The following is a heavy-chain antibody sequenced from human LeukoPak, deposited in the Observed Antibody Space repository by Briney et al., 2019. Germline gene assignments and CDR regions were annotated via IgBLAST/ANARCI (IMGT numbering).Heavy chain of an antibody. CDR1: DYTFTSYG. CDR2: ISAYNGNT. CDR3: ARDWARYYYDSSGCDY. D-gene: IGHD3-22*01. V-gene: IGHV1-18*01. Sequence: ASVKVSCKASDYTFTSYGISWVRQAPGQGLEWMGWISAYNGNTNYAQKLQGRVTMTTDTSTSTAHMELRSLRSDDTAVYYCARDWARYYYDSSGCDYWGQGTLVTVSS. J-gene: IGHJ4*02.